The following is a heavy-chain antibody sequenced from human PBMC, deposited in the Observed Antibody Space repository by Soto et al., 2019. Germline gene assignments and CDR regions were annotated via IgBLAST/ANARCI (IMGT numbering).Heavy chain of an antibody. Sequence: XGSRRLIFAAAGCSLSSCCMNWVRQAPGKGLEWVANISPDGGEKHYVDSVKGRFTSSRDNAKNSLYLQMSSLTAEDSGLYYCSRSLNAWGQGTQVTVSS. V-gene: IGHV3-7*01. D-gene: IGHD2-8*01. J-gene: IGHJ4*02. CDR3: SRSLNA. CDR2: ISPDGGEK. CDR1: GCSLSSCC.